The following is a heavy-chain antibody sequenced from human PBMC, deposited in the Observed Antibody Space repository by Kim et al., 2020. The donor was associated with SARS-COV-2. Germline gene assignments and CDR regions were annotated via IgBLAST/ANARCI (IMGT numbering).Heavy chain of an antibody. D-gene: IGHD5-18*01. CDR3: ARDMDPAMVQNWFDP. V-gene: IGHV3-30*07. J-gene: IGHJ5*02. Sequence: DPVKGRFTISRDNSKNTLYLQMNSLRAEDTAVYYCARDMDPAMVQNWFDPWGQGTLVTVSS.